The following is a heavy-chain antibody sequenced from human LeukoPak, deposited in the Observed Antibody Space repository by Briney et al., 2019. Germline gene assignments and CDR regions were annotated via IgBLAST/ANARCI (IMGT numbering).Heavy chain of an antibody. D-gene: IGHD1-26*01. J-gene: IGHJ6*02. CDR2: INHSGST. CDR3: ARGQVGSYAYYYYYGMDV. Sequence: SETLSLTCTVSGGSISSGGYYWSWIRQPPGKGLEWIGEINHSGSTNYNPSLKSRVTISIDTSKNQFSLKLSSVTAADTAVYYCARGQVGSYAYYYYYGMDVWGQGTTVTVSS. V-gene: IGHV4-39*07. CDR1: GGSISSGGYY.